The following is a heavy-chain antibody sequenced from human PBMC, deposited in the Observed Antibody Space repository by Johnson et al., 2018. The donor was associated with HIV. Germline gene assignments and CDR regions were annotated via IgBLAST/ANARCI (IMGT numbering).Heavy chain of an antibody. CDR2: ISWNSGSI. Sequence: VQLVESGGGLVQPGRSLRLSCAASGFTFDDYAMHWFRQAPGKGLECVSGISWNSGSIGYADSVKGRFTISRDNAKNSLYLQMNSLRAEDTALYYCARGGYCRGGSCYPHDAFDIGVQGTMVNVS. CDR1: GFTFDDYA. D-gene: IGHD2-15*01. CDR3: ARGGYCRGGSCYPHDAFDI. V-gene: IGHV3-9*01. J-gene: IGHJ3*02.